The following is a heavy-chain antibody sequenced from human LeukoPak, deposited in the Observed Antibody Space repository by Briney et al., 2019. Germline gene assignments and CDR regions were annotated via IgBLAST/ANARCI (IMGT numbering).Heavy chain of an antibody. CDR1: GYTFTSYY. CDR3: ARGFPYCSSTSCYMGWFDP. CDR2: INPSGGST. Sequence: GASVKVSCKASGYTFTSYYMHWVRQAPGQGLEWMGIINPSGGSTSYAQKFQGRVTMTRDMSTSTVYMELSSLRSEDTAVYYCARGFPYCSSTSCYMGWFDPWGQGTLVTVSS. D-gene: IGHD2-2*02. J-gene: IGHJ5*02. V-gene: IGHV1-46*01.